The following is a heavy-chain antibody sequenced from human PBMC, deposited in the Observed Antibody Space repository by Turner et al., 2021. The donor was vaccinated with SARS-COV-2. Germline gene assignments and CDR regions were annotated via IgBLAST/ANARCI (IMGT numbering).Heavy chain of an antibody. CDR2: IYSGGST. V-gene: IGHV3-66*01. J-gene: IGHJ4*02. Sequence: EVHLVESGGGLVQPGGSLRLSCAASAFTVSSTYMSWVRQAPGKGLEWVSVIYSGGSTYYADSVKGRFTISRDNSKNTLYLQMNSLRAEDTAVYYCARDLEAAAGPWGQGTLVTVSS. CDR1: AFTVSSTY. CDR3: ARDLEAAAGP. D-gene: IGHD6-13*01.